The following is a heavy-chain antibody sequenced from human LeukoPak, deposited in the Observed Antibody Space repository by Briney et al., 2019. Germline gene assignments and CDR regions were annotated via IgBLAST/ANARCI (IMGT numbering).Heavy chain of an antibody. Sequence: SGPTLVKPTQTLTLTCTFSGFSLSTSGVGVGWIRQPPGKALEWLALIYWNDDKRYSPSLKSRLTITKDTSKNQVVLTMTNMDPVDTATYYCAHMGPEGLFLAGAFDIWGQGTMVTVSS. CDR3: AHMGPEGLFLAGAFDI. D-gene: IGHD3-10*02. CDR2: IYWNDDK. J-gene: IGHJ3*02. V-gene: IGHV2-5*01. CDR1: GFSLSTSGVG.